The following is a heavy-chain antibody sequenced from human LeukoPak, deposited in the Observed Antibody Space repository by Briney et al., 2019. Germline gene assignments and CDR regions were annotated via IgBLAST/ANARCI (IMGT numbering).Heavy chain of an antibody. V-gene: IGHV4-34*01. CDR1: GGSFSYYY. Sequence: SETLSLTCAVYGGSFSYYYWSWIRQPPGKGLEWIGEINQSGSTNYNPSLKSRVTISLDTSKNQFSLKLTSVTAADTALYFCARQLYASGSYYAPIDVWGKGTTVTISS. J-gene: IGHJ6*03. D-gene: IGHD3-10*01. CDR3: ARQLYASGSYYAPIDV. CDR2: INQSGST.